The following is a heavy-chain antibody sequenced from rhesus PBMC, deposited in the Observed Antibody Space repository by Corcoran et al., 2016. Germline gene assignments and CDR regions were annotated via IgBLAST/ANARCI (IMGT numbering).Heavy chain of an antibody. CDR1: GFTFSNSR. D-gene: IGHD2-27*01. J-gene: IGHJ1*01. CDR2: IKRKADGETA. Sequence: EVQLVESGAGLVQPGGSLSLSCAASGFTFSNSRTSWVRQDSAKGLGGVGRIKRKADGETADYSASVKGRFTISRDDSKNTLYLQMNSLKTEDTAVYYCTTGPCSGIYCYPGYFEFWGQGALVTVSS. CDR3: TTGPCSGIYCYPGYFEF. V-gene: IGHV3-30*02.